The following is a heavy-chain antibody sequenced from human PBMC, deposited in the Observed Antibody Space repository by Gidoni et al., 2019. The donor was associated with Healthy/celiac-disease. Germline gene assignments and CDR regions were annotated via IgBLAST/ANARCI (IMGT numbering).Heavy chain of an antibody. CDR1: GGTFSSYT. J-gene: IGHJ5*02. CDR2: IIPILGIA. D-gene: IGHD6-13*01. CDR3: ARDRYSSSWYESINWFDP. V-gene: IGHV1-69*08. Sequence: QVQLVQSGAEVKKPGSSVKVSCKASGGTFSSYTISWVRQAPGQGLEWMGRIIPILGIANYAQKFQGRVTITADKSTSTAYMELSSLRSEDTAVYYCARDRYSSSWYESINWFDPWGQGTLVTVSS.